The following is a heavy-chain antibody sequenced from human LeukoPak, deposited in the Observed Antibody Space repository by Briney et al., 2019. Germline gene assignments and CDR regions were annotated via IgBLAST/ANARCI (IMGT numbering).Heavy chain of an antibody. V-gene: IGHV4-34*01. CDR3: ARGTGYGGNAKADY. CDR2: INHSGST. J-gene: IGHJ4*02. CDR1: GGSFSGYY. D-gene: IGHD2-15*01. Sequence: SETLSLTCAVYGGSFSGYYWSWIRQPPGKGLEWIGEINHSGSTNYNPPLKSRVTISVDTSKNQFSLKLSSVTAADTAVYYCARGTGYGGNAKADYWGQGTLVTVSS.